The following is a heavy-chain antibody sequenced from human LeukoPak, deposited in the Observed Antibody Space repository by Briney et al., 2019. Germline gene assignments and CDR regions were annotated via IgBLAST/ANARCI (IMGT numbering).Heavy chain of an antibody. D-gene: IGHD3-16*01. CDR2: IKQDESEK. Sequence: GGSLRLSCAASGFTFKSYWMSWVRQAPGKWLEWVANIKQDESEKYYVDSVKGRFTISRDNANNSLYLQMNSLRAEDTAVYYCARDQGEEFGFWGQGTLVTVSS. J-gene: IGHJ4*02. CDR3: ARDQGEEFGF. V-gene: IGHV3-7*01. CDR1: GFTFKSYW.